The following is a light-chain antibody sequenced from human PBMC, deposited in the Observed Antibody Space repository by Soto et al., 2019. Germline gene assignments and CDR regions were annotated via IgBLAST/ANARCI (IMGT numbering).Light chain of an antibody. CDR2: WAS. CDR1: QSVLYSSNNKNY. CDR3: QQYYSTPLT. J-gene: IGKJ4*01. Sequence: DIVMTQSPDSLAVSLGERATINCKSSQSVLYSSNNKNYLAWYQQKPGQPPKLLIYWASTRESGVPDRFSGSGSKTDFTLTISSLQAEDVAVYYCQQYYSTPLTFGGGTKVDI. V-gene: IGKV4-1*01.